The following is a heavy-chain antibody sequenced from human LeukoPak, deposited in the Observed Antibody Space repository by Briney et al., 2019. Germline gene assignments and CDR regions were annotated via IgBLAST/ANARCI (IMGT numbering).Heavy chain of an antibody. V-gene: IGHV1-3*01. CDR2: INAGNGNT. J-gene: IGHJ3*02. Sequence: ASVKVSCKASGYTFTSYGISWVRQAPGQRLEWMGWINAGNGNTKYSQKFQGRVTITRDTSASTAYMELSSLRSEDTAVYYCARSGTVTNAFDIWGQGTMVTVSS. CDR3: ARSGTVTNAFDI. CDR1: GYTFTSYG. D-gene: IGHD4-17*01.